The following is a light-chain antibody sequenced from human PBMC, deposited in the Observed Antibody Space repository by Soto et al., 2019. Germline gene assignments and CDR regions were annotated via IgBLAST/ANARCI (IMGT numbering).Light chain of an antibody. J-gene: IGLJ1*01. Sequence: QSVLPQPPSASGSPGQAVTISCTGTSSDVGGYNYVSWYQQHPGKAPKLMIYEVSKRPSGVPDRFSGSKSGNTASLTVSGLQAEDEADYYCSSYAGSNFYVFGTGTKVNVL. CDR2: EVS. V-gene: IGLV2-8*01. CDR3: SSYAGSNFYV. CDR1: SSDVGGYNY.